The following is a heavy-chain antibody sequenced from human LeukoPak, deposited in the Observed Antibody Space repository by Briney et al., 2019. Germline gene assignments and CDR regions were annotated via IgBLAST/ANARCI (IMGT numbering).Heavy chain of an antibody. V-gene: IGHV1-2*02. CDR1: GYTFTGYY. D-gene: IGHD2-15*01. Sequence: VASVKVSCKASGYTFTGYYMHWVRQAPGQGLEWMGWINPNSGGTNYAQTFQGRVTMTRDTSISTGYMELSRLRSDDTAVYYCARCYCSGGSCYSDDAFDIWGQGTMVTVSS. CDR3: ARCYCSGGSCYSDDAFDI. J-gene: IGHJ3*02. CDR2: INPNSGGT.